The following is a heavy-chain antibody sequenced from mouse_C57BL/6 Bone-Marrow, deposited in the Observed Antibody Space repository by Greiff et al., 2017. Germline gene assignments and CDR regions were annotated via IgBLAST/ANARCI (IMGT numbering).Heavy chain of an antibody. CDR2: ISSGGGYT. D-gene: IGHD1-1*01. J-gene: IGHJ4*01. CDR3: ARHGNYDPYYSMYY. Sequence: EVMLVESGGDLVKPGGSLKLSCAASGFTFSSYGMSWVRQTPDKRLEWVATISSGGGYTYNPDSVKGRFTISRDNAKNTLYLQMISLKHEDTAMYYWARHGNYDPYYSMYYWVQGTSVTVSS. V-gene: IGHV5-6*01. CDR1: GFTFSSYG.